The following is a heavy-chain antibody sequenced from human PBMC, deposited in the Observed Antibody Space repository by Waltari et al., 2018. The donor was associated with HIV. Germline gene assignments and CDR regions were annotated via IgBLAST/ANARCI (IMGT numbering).Heavy chain of an antibody. D-gene: IGHD3-22*01. J-gene: IGHJ4*02. CDR3: AKSAEFHYDSSGYSH. V-gene: IGHV3-23*01. CDR1: GFTFSTYA. CDR2: IRGSGGTT. Sequence: EVLLLESGGGLVQPGGSLRLSCAASGFTFSTYAMSWVRQAPGKGLEWVSTIRGSGGTTYFVDSVKGRFSISRDNSKNTLYLQMNSLRAEDSAVYYCAKSAEFHYDSSGYSHWGQGTLVTVPS.